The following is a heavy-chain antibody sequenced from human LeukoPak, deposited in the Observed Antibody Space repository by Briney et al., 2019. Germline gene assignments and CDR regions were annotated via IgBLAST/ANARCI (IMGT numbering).Heavy chain of an antibody. CDR2: ISAYNGNT. D-gene: IGHD1-1*01. J-gene: IGHJ4*02. Sequence: ASVTVSCKASGYTFTSYGISWVRQAPGQGLEWMGWISAYNGNTNYAQKLQGRVTMTTDTSTSTAYVELRSLRSDDTAVYYCARDLSEYNWNDFDYWGQGTLVTVSS. CDR1: GYTFTSYG. V-gene: IGHV1-18*01. CDR3: ARDLSEYNWNDFDY.